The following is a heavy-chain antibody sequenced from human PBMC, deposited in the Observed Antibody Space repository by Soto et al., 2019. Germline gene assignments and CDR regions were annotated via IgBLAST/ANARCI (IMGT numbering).Heavy chain of an antibody. Sequence: QVQLVQSGAEVKKPGASVKVSCKGSGNTFTGYYLHWVRQAPGQGLEWMGWINPKSGGANYAVNFQGRVTMTRDTSISTAYMDLSRLRSDDTAVYYCARDRENMVRGVIIGGAFDIWGQGTMVAVSS. V-gene: IGHV1-2*02. CDR3: ARDRENMVRGVIIGGAFDI. J-gene: IGHJ3*02. D-gene: IGHD3-10*01. CDR2: INPKSGGA. CDR1: GNTFTGYY.